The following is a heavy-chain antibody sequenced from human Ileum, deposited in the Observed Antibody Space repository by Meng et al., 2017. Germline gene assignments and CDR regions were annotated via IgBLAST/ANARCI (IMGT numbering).Heavy chain of an antibody. V-gene: IGHV4-31*03. CDR1: VGPISGGPDF. D-gene: IGHD3-22*01. CDR2: IYHSGVT. Sequence: VPLPAAGPWLVNPSQPLSLPCPVSVGPISGGPDFWSWIRQHPGKGLEWIGYIYHSGVTYYSPSLKSRLTISVDTSKNQFSLKLSSVTAADTAIYYCARGVVTYYDSSTLTWFDPWGQGALVTVSS. J-gene: IGHJ5*02. CDR3: ARGVVTYYDSSTLTWFDP.